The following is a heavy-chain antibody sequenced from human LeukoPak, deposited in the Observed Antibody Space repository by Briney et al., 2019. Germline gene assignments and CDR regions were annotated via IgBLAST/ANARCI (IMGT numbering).Heavy chain of an antibody. V-gene: IGHV4-59*08. CDR1: GGSISNYY. D-gene: IGHD6-13*01. CDR3: ARSAGTTRYYFDY. Sequence: SETLSLTCTASGGSISNYYWSWIRQPPGKGLECLGYMFYSGSTNYNPSLKSRVTMSVDTSKNQFSLKLSSVTAADTAVYYCARSAGTTRYYFDYWGQGTLVTVSS. J-gene: IGHJ4*02. CDR2: MFYSGST.